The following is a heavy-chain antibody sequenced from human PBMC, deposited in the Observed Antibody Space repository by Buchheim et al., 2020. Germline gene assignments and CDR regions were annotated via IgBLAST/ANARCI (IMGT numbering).Heavy chain of an antibody. CDR2: ISCSGGSP. Sequence: EVQLLESGGGLVQPGGSLRLSCAASGFTFSSYAMSWVRQAPGKGLEWVSAISCSGGSPYYADSVKGRFTISRDNSKNTLYLQMNSLRAEDTAVYYCAKFVVDDYGDDGENFDYWGQGTL. J-gene: IGHJ4*02. CDR1: GFTFSSYA. CDR3: AKFVVDDYGDDGENFDY. D-gene: IGHD4-17*01. V-gene: IGHV3-23*01.